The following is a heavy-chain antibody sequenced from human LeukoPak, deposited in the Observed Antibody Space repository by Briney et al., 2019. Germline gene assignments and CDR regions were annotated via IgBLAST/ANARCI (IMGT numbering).Heavy chain of an antibody. V-gene: IGHV1-8*01. CDR1: GYTFPNYD. CDR3: AKVGLGNTAIHI. J-gene: IGHJ3*02. D-gene: IGHD5-18*01. CDR2: VNFNSGNT. Sequence: GASVKVSCKASGYTFPNYDINWVRQATGQGLEWMGWVNFNSGNTGYAQKFQGRVTMTRNTAISTVYMELSSLKSEDTAIYYCAKVGLGNTAIHIWGQGTMLTVSS.